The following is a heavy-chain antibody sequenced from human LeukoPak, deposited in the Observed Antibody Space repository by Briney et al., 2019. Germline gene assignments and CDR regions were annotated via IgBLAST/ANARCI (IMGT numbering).Heavy chain of an antibody. CDR2: IYYSGST. D-gene: IGHD6-13*01. CDR1: GGSISSHY. V-gene: IGHV4-59*11. CDR3: ASSSSSWYEFDAFDI. Sequence: SETLSLTCTVSGGSISSHYWSWIRQPPGKGLEWIGYIYYSGSTNYNPSLKSRVTISVDTSKNQFSLKLSSVTAADTAVYYCASSSSSWYEFDAFDIWGQGTMVTVSS. J-gene: IGHJ3*02.